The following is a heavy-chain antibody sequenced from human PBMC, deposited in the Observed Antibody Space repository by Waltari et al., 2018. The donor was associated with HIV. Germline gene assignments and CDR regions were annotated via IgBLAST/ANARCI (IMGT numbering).Heavy chain of an antibody. CDR1: GFSFDDYS. CDR3: ARAYCSTPSCNSDDAFDL. V-gene: IGHV4-38-2*01. Sequence: VDLVESGGGLVKPGGSLRLSCAGSGFSFDDYSMIWGRQAPGKGLEWIVHSYPSGNTFYNYSLQSRVSISVDTSNSQFSLTLHSLSAADTAVYYCARAYCSTPSCNSDDAFDLWGQGTVVIVSS. J-gene: IGHJ3*01. CDR2: SYPSGNT. D-gene: IGHD2-15*01.